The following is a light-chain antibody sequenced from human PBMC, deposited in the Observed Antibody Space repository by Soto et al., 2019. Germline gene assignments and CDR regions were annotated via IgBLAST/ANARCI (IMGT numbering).Light chain of an antibody. Sequence: QSVLTQPASVSGSPGQSITISCAGSSSDIGAYNYVSWYQHHPGKAPKLMIYDVTNRPSGVSDRFSGSKSGNTASLTISGLQAEDEADYYCLSYTSSSTFWVLGGGTKLTVL. J-gene: IGLJ3*02. CDR2: DVT. V-gene: IGLV2-14*03. CDR1: SSDIGAYNY. CDR3: LSYTSSSTFWV.